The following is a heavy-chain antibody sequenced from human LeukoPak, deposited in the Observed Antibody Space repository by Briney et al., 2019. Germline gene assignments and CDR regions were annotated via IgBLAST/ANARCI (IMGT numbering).Heavy chain of an antibody. V-gene: IGHV3-74*01. CDR1: GFTFSSYW. CDR3: AKARGYNYDYPLDY. J-gene: IGHJ4*02. D-gene: IGHD5-18*01. Sequence: GGSLRLSCAASGFTFSSYWMHWVRQAPGKGLVWVSRISSDGSTTTYADSVKGRFTISRDNAKNTLYLQMNSLRAGDTALYYCAKARGYNYDYPLDYWGQGTLVTVSS. CDR2: ISSDGSTT.